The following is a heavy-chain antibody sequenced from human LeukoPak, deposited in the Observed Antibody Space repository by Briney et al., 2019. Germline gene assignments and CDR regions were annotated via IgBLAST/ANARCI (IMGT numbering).Heavy chain of an antibody. D-gene: IGHD5-12*01. CDR2: INNNGGRT. J-gene: IGHJ4*02. V-gene: IGHV3-64*01. Sequence: GGSLRLSCAASGFTFSSYAMHWVRQAPGKGLEYVSGINNNGGRTYYGNSVKGRFTISRDNSKNTLYLQMGSLRAEDMAVYYCARDGLLGGYALYFDCWGQGTLVTVSS. CDR1: GFTFSSYA. CDR3: ARDGLLGGYALYFDC.